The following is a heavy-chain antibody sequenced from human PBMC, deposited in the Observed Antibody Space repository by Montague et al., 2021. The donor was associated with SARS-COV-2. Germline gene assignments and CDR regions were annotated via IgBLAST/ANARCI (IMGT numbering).Heavy chain of an antibody. V-gene: IGHV4-4*02. Sequence: SETLSLTCDVSGASISSHEWWSWVRQPPGKGLEWLGEIHRDGKTKYNPSLQSRVTMSVDKSKNQFSLQLSSVTPEDTALYYCVRGIEAAGSYDYWGQGTLVTVSS. D-gene: IGHD6-13*01. CDR3: VRGIEAAGSYDY. J-gene: IGHJ4*02. CDR2: IHRDGKT. CDR1: GASISSHEW.